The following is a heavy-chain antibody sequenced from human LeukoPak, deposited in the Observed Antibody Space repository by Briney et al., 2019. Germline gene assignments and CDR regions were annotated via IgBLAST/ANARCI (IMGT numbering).Heavy chain of an antibody. CDR1: GFTFSSYG. Sequence: GGSLRLSCAASGFTFSSYGMSWVRQAPGKGLEWVSAISGSGGSTYYADSVKGRFTISRDNSKNTLYLQMNSLRAEDTAVYYCAKAPSIAAAGPLLYFDYWGQGTLVTVSS. CDR3: AKAPSIAAAGPLLYFDY. CDR2: ISGSGGST. V-gene: IGHV3-23*01. D-gene: IGHD6-13*01. J-gene: IGHJ4*02.